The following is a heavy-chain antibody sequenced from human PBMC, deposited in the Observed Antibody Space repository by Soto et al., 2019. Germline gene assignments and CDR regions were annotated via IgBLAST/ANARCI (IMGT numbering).Heavy chain of an antibody. CDR1: GYSFTSYW. CDR2: IYPGDSDT. V-gene: IGHV5-51*01. CDR3: ARRGYGPGFPYYYGMDV. J-gene: IGHJ6*02. D-gene: IGHD3-10*01. Sequence: PGESLKISCKGSGYSFTSYWIGWVRQMPGKGLEWMGIIYPGDSDTRYSPSFQGQVTISADKSISTAYLQWSSLKASDTAMYYCARRGYGPGFPYYYGMDVWGQGTTVTVSS.